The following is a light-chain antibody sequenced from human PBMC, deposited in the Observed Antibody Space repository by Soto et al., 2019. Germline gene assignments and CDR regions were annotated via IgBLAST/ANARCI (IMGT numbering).Light chain of an antibody. CDR1: SSDIGGYDY. V-gene: IGLV2-14*03. J-gene: IGLJ2*01. CDR2: DVS. CDR3: TSYTSSTAVL. Sequence: QPVLTQPASVSGSPGQSITISCTGTSSDIGGYDYVSWYQQYPGRAPKLIIFDVSDRPSGISDRFSGSKSGNTASLTISGLQAEDEADYYCTSYTSSTAVLFGGGTKLTVL.